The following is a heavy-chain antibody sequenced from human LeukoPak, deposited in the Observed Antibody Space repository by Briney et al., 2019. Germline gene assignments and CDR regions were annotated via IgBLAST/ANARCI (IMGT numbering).Heavy chain of an antibody. CDR2: IIPILGIA. D-gene: IGHD3-22*01. CDR1: GGTFSSYV. CDR3: ASPPADYYDSRDYFDY. Sequence: SVKVSCKASGGTFSSYVISCVRQAPGQGLEWMGRIIPILGIANYAQKFQGRVTITADKSTSTAYMELSSLRSEDTAVYYCASPPADYYDSRDYFDYWGQGTLVTVSS. J-gene: IGHJ4*02. V-gene: IGHV1-69*04.